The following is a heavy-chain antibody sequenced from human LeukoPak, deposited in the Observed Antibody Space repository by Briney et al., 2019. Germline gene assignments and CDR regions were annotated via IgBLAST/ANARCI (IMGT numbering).Heavy chain of an antibody. J-gene: IGHJ4*02. CDR3: ARVSVYGSGTYYPTPDF. Sequence: PGGSLRLSCAASGFTVSSYYMSWVRQAPGKGLEWVSVIYRGESKYYADSVKGRFTISRDNSKNTLYLQMNGLRAEDTAVYYCARVSVYGSGTYYPTPDFWGQGTLVTVSS. V-gene: IGHV3-66*01. D-gene: IGHD3-10*01. CDR1: GFTVSSYY. CDR2: IYRGESK.